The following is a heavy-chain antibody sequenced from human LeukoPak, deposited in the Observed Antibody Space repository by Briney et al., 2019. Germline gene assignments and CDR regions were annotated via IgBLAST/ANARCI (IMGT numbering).Heavy chain of an antibody. CDR3: ARGPGHQRVYYYYMDV. J-gene: IGHJ6*03. CDR1: GYTFTSYD. CDR2: MNPNSGNT. Sequence: ASVKVSCKASGYTFTSYDINWVRQATGQGLEWMGWMNPNSGNTGYAQKFQGRVTITRNTSISTAYMELSSLRSEDTAVYYCARGPGHQRVYYYYMDVWGKGTTVTVSS. D-gene: IGHD2-2*01. V-gene: IGHV1-8*03.